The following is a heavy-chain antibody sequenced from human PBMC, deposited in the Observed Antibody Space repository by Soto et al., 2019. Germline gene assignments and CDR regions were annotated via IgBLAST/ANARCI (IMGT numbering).Heavy chain of an antibody. V-gene: IGHV3-11*05. CDR2: ITGSRDYT. CDR1: GFTFSDYD. J-gene: IGHJ6*02. Sequence: QVQLVESGGGLVSPGGSLRLSCAASGFTFSDYDMTWIRQAPGKGLEWVSYITGSRDYTNYVDSVQGRFTISRDNVKNSLYLQMNTLRAEDTAFYYCAREYYYGMDVWGQGPTVTVSS. CDR3: AREYYYGMDV.